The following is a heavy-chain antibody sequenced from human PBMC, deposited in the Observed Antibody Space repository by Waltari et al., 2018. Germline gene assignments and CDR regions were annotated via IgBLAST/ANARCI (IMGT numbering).Heavy chain of an antibody. J-gene: IGHJ4*02. D-gene: IGHD4-17*01. CDR1: GGSLSSSGYY. CDR2: IDYSGST. V-gene: IGHV4-39*01. CDR3: ARRRTTVTTYYCDY. Sequence: QLQLQESGPGLVKPSETLSLTCTVSGGSLSSSGYYWGWIRQPPGKGLEWIGSIDYSGSTYYNPSLQSRVTISVDTSKNQFSLKLSSVTAADTAVFFCARRRTTVTTYYCDYWGQGTLVTVSS.